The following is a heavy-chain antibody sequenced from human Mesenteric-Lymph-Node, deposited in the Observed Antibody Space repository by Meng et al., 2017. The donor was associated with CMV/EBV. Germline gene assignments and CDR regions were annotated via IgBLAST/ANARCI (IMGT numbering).Heavy chain of an antibody. Sequence: CTGSGGSISSGGYYWSWIRQHPGKGLEWIGYIYYSGSTYYNPSLKSRVTISVDTSKNQFSLKLSSVTAADTAVYYCARDRSAYGMDVWGQETTVTVSS. CDR1: GGSISSGGYY. J-gene: IGHJ6*02. V-gene: IGHV4-31*03. CDR2: IYYSGST. D-gene: IGHD1-26*01. CDR3: ARDRSAYGMDV.